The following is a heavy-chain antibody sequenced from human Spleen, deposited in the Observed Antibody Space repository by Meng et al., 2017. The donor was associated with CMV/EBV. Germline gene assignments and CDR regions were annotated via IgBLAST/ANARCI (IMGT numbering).Heavy chain of an antibody. Sequence: GETLTNYGLSWVRQVPGQGLEWMAWFSGFNGKTDYAQKFQGRVTMTTDTATSTAYMELRSLRFDDTAVYYCARDSFYYAMDVWGQGTTVTVSS. V-gene: IGHV1-18*01. CDR1: GETLTNYG. J-gene: IGHJ6*02. CDR2: FSGFNGKT. CDR3: ARDSFYYAMDV.